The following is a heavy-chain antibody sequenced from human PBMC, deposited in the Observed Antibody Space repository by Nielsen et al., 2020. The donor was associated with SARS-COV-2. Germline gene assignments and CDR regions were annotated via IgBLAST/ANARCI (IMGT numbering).Heavy chain of an antibody. CDR1: AFTFSTYS. D-gene: IGHD6-13*01. Sequence: GGSLRLSCAASAFTFSTYSINWVRQAPGKGLEWVSSISSSSSYIYYADSVKGRFTISRDNAKNSLYLQMNSLRAEDTAVYYCARHYSSSWIQRFDPWGQGTLVTVSS. CDR3: ARHYSSSWIQRFDP. J-gene: IGHJ5*02. CDR2: ISSSSSYI. V-gene: IGHV3-21*01.